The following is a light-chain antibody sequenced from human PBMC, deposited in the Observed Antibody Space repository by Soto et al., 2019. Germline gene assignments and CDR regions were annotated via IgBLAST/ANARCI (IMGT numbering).Light chain of an antibody. CDR3: QSYDNSLSGWL. V-gene: IGLV1-40*01. Sequence: QSVLTQPPSVSGAPGQRVTISCTGSTSNIGAGYDVHWYQQVPGTTPKLLIYANNNRPSGVPDRFSGSKSGTSASLVITGLQAEDEADYYCQSYDNSLSGWLFGGGTQLNVL. CDR1: TSNIGAGYD. J-gene: IGLJ2*01. CDR2: ANN.